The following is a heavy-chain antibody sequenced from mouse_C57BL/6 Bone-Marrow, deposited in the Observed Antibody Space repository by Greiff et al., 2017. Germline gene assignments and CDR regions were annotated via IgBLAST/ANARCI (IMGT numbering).Heavy chain of an antibody. CDR1: GFTFSSYT. CDR2: ISGGGGNT. CDR3: ARPYYSNYGFAY. Sequence: EVKLVESGGGLVKPGGSLKLSCAASGFTFSSYTMSWVRQTPEKRLEWVATISGGGGNTYYPDSVKGRFTISRDNAKNTLYLQMSSLRSEDTALYYRARPYYSNYGFAYWGQGTLVTVSA. J-gene: IGHJ3*01. V-gene: IGHV5-9*01. D-gene: IGHD2-5*01.